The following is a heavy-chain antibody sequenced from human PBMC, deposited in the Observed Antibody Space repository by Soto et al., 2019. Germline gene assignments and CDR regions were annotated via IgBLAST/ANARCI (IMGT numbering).Heavy chain of an antibody. V-gene: IGHV1-18*01. CDR2: ISDYNGNT. Sequence: QVQLVQSGAEVKKPGASVKVSCKASGYTFTSYGISWVRQAPGQGLEWMGWISDYNGNTNYAQKLQGRVTMTTDTSTSTAYMELRSLRSDDTAVYYCARDLRGYSYGYLGFDYWGQGTLVTVSS. J-gene: IGHJ4*02. CDR3: ARDLRGYSYGYLGFDY. CDR1: GYTFTSYG. D-gene: IGHD5-18*01.